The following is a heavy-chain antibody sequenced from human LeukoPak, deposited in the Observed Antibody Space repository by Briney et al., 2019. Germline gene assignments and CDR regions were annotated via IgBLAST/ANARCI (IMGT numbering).Heavy chain of an antibody. D-gene: IGHD3-10*01. V-gene: IGHV4-4*07. CDR2: IYTSGSN. Sequence: SETLSLTCTVSGGSISSYYWSWIRQPAGKGLEWIGRIYTSGSNNYNPSLKSRVTISVDTSKNQFSLKLSSVTAADTAVYYCARDPEGSGSYYSPHFDYWGQRTLVTVSS. CDR1: GGSISSYY. CDR3: ARDPEGSGSYYSPHFDY. J-gene: IGHJ4*02.